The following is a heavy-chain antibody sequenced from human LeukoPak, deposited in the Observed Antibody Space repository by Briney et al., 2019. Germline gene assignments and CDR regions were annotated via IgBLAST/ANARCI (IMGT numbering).Heavy chain of an antibody. CDR1: GYTFTSYG. J-gene: IGHJ4*02. D-gene: IGHD2-8*01. CDR3: ASWDCTNGVCFHTFDY. Sequence: ASVNVSCKASGYTFTSYGISWVRQAPGQGLEWMGWISAYNGNTNYAQKLQGRVTMTTDTSTSTAYMELRSLRSDDTAVYYCASWDCTNGVCFHTFDYWGQGTLVTVSS. V-gene: IGHV1-18*01. CDR2: ISAYNGNT.